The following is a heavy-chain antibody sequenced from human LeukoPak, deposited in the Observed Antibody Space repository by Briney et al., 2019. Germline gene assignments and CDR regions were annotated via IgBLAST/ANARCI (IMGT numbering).Heavy chain of an antibody. CDR2: ITLSRTTI. CDR3: ARETPDSSSWTAFDF. V-gene: IGHV3-48*02. D-gene: IGHD6-13*01. CDR1: GFAFNTYN. Sequence: PGGSLRLSCAASGFAFNTYNMNWVRQAPGKGLEWVAYITLSRTTIYYADSVKGRFTISRDNAKNSLSLQMNSLRDEDTAVYYCARETPDSSSWTAFDFWGQGTLVTVSS. J-gene: IGHJ4*02.